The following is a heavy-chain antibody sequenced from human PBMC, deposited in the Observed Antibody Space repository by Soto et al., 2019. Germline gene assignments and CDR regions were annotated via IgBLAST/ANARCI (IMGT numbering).Heavy chain of an antibody. D-gene: IGHD6-19*01. CDR2: ISGSGGST. CDR1: GFTFSSYA. Sequence: GGSLRLSCAASGFTFSSYAMSWVRQAPGKGLEWVSAISGSGGSTYYADSVKGRFTISRDNSKNTLYLQMNSLRAEDTAVYYCAKSSESGWYGGRVYFDYWGQGTLVTVSS. CDR3: AKSSESGWYGGRVYFDY. V-gene: IGHV3-23*01. J-gene: IGHJ4*02.